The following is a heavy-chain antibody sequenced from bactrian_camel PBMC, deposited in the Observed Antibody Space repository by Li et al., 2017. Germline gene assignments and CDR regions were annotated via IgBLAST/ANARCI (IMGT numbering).Heavy chain of an antibody. CDR2: LYLEDDMT. CDR1: GETYGTYY. D-gene: IGHD5*01. V-gene: IGHV3S40*01. J-gene: IGHJ4*01. Sequence: DVQLVESGGGSVQAGGSLKLSCVVSGETYGTYYMAWFRRALGKERERVATLYLEDDMTYYSDSVKGRFTISRDVAKNTTYLQMNSLKLEDIAMYYCAARLRCYRDPGHRL.